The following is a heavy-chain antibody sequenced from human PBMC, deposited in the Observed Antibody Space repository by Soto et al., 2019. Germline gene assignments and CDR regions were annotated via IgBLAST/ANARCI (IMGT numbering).Heavy chain of an antibody. CDR1: GFTVSSNY. D-gene: IGHD3-16*02. J-gene: IGHJ4*02. CDR3: ARMPGYDGGSYRNYYFAY. CDR2: IYSGGST. Sequence: GGSLRLSCAASGFTVSSNYMSWVRQAPGKGLEWVSVIYSGGSTYYADSVKGRFTISRDNSKNTLYLQMNSLRAEDTAVFYCARMPGYDGGSYRNYYFAYWGQGTLVPVSS. V-gene: IGHV3-66*01.